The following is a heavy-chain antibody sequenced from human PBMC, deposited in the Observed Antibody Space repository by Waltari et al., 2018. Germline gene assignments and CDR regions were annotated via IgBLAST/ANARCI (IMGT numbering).Heavy chain of an antibody. CDR3: ARERHCTSATCLEEFDY. V-gene: IGHV4-38-2*01. D-gene: IGHD2-8*02. Sequence: QVQLQESGPGLVKPSATLSLSCDVSGYSISSGYYWGWLRQPPGKGLEWVGSKYHSGSTYYSPSLKSRVTISLDTSNNRFSLDLTSVTAADTAVYYCARERHCTSATCLEEFDYWGQGALVTVSS. J-gene: IGHJ4*02. CDR1: GYSISSGYY. CDR2: KYHSGST.